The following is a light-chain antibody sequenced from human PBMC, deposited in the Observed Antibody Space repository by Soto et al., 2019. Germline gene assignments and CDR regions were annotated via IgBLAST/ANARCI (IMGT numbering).Light chain of an antibody. CDR1: QSISSW. Sequence: DIQMTQSPSTLSASVGDRVTITCRASQSISSWLAWYQQKPGKAPKLLIYYASSLESGVPSRFSGRGSGTEFTLTISSLQPDDCATYYCQQYNYYSWTFGQGTKVEIK. J-gene: IGKJ1*01. CDR2: YAS. CDR3: QQYNYYSWT. V-gene: IGKV1-5*01.